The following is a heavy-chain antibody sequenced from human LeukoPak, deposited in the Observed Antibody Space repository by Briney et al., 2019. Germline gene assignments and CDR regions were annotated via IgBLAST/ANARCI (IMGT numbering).Heavy chain of an antibody. J-gene: IGHJ5*02. D-gene: IGHD6-13*01. Sequence: GGSLRLSCAASGFTFSSYTMNWVRKAPGKGLEWVSSISGSGGTTYSADSVKGRFTISRDNSKNTVYLQMNSLRAEDTAVYYCAKSPSSTWVNWFDPWGQGTLVTVSS. V-gene: IGHV3-23*01. CDR2: ISGSGGTT. CDR1: GFTFSSYT. CDR3: AKSPSSTWVNWFDP.